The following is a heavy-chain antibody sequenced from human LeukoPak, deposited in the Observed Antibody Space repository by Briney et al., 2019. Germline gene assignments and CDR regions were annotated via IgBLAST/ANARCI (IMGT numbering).Heavy chain of an antibody. J-gene: IGHJ4*02. CDR1: GFTFSSYA. Sequence: PGGSLRLSCAASGFTFSSYAMSWVRQAPGKGLEWVSAISGSGGSTYYADSVKGRFTISRDNAKNSLYLQMDSLRDEDTAVYYCVRERYHGSGAPRYDYWGQGTLVTVSS. CDR2: ISGSGGST. CDR3: VRERYHGSGAPRYDY. V-gene: IGHV3-23*01. D-gene: IGHD3-10*01.